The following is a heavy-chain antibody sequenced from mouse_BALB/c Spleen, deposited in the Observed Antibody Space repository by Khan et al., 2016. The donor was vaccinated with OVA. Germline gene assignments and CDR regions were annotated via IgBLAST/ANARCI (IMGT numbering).Heavy chain of an antibody. D-gene: IGHD2-1*01. CDR1: GYTFTSYY. Sequence: QVQLQQSGAELVKPGASVKLSCKASGYTFTSYYMYWVKQRPGQGLEWMGEINPSDGDTNFNEKFKSKATLTVDKSSSTAYMQLSSLTSEDSAFYYCTRSGYGTFAYWGQGTLVTVSA. CDR2: INPSDGDT. J-gene: IGHJ3*01. CDR3: TRSGYGTFAY. V-gene: IGHV1S81*02.